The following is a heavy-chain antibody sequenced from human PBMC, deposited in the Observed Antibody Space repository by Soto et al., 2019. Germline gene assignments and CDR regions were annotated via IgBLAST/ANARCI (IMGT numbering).Heavy chain of an antibody. CDR2: INHSGST. CDR3: ARLPPHWGSVARYFDL. CDR1: GGSFSGYY. Sequence: QVQLQQWGAGLLKPSETLSLTCAVYGGSFSGYYWSWIRQPPGKGLEWIGEINHSGSTNYNPSLKSRVTISVDTSKNQFSLKLSSVTAADTAVYYCARLPPHWGSVARYFDLWGRGTLVTVSS. V-gene: IGHV4-34*01. D-gene: IGHD7-27*01. J-gene: IGHJ2*01.